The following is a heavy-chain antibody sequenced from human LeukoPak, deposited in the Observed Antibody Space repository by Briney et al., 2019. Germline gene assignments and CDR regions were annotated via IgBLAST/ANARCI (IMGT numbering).Heavy chain of an antibody. CDR2: ISSSSSYI. V-gene: IGHV3-21*01. CDR3: ARKYYYDSSGYQGAFDI. D-gene: IGHD3-22*01. Sequence: GGSLRLSCAASGFTFSSYSMNWVRQAPGNGLEWVSSISSSSSYIYYADSVKGRFTISRDNAKNSLYLQMNSLRAEDTAVYYCARKYYYDSSGYQGAFDIWGQGTMVTVSS. J-gene: IGHJ3*02. CDR1: GFTFSSYS.